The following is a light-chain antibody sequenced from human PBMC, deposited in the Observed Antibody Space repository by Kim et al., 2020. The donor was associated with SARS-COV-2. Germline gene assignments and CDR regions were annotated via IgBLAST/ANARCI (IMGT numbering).Light chain of an antibody. CDR3: QQYNNLWT. CDR1: QSISRS. V-gene: IGKV1-5*03. CDR2: KAS. J-gene: IGKJ1*01. Sequence: LSAAVGDIVTITCRASQSISRSLAWYQQKPGKAPKLLIYKASGLESGVPSRFSGSGSGTEFTLTISSLQPDDFATYYCQQYNNLWTFGQGTKLEI.